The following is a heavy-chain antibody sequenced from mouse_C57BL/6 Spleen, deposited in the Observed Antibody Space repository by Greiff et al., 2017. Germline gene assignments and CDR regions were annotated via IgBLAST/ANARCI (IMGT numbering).Heavy chain of an antibody. CDR1: GFTFSSSG. V-gene: IGHV5-6*01. CDR3: ARHDDYDWYFDV. CDR2: ISSGGSYT. D-gene: IGHD2-4*01. Sequence: VHVKQSGGDLVKPGGSLKLSCAASGFTFSSSGMSWVRQTPDKRLEWVATISSGGSYTYYPDSVKGRFTISRDNAKNTLYLQMSSLKSEDTAMYYCARHDDYDWYFDVWGTGTTVTGSS. J-gene: IGHJ1*03.